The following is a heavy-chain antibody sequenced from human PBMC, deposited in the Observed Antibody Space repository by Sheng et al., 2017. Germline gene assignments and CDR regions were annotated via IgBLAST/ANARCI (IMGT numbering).Heavy chain of an antibody. Sequence: QVQLVQSGAELKKPGSSVKVSCEASGDTFNNNAINWVRQAPGHGLEWVGRIIPILGITNSAQKFQDRVTITADKSTTIAYMELSSLTFDDTAVYYCTRGDLQGYSSANLIKYWGPGTLVTVSS. V-gene: IGHV1-69*04. J-gene: IGHJ4*02. D-gene: IGHD6-25*01. CDR2: IIPILGIT. CDR1: GDTFNNNA. CDR3: TRGDLQGYSSANLIKY.